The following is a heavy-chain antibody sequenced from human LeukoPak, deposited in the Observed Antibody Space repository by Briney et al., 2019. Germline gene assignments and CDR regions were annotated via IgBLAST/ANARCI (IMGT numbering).Heavy chain of an antibody. CDR2: ITGSGRGT. D-gene: IGHD4-17*01. V-gene: IGHV3-23*01. CDR1: GLTFSNYA. Sequence: GGSLRLSCTASGLTFSNYATTWVRQAPGKGLEWVSSITGSGRGTYYADSVKGRFSVSRDNSQNTVFLHMNSLRADDTALCYCSKDPNGDYVGAFDMWGPGTMVTVSS. J-gene: IGHJ3*02. CDR3: SKDPNGDYVGAFDM.